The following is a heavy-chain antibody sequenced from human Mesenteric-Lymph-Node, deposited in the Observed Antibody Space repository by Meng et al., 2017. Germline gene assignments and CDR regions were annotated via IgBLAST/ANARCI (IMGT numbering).Heavy chain of an antibody. V-gene: IGHV3-30*04. J-gene: IGHJ3*02. Sequence: GESLKISCAASGFTFSSYAMHWVRQAPGKGLEWVAVISYDGSNKYYADSVKGRFTISRDNAKNSLYLQMNSLRAEDTAVYYCARDRFSGSYYFCAFDIWGQGTMVTVSS. D-gene: IGHD1-26*01. CDR3: ARDRFSGSYYFCAFDI. CDR2: ISYDGSNK. CDR1: GFTFSSYA.